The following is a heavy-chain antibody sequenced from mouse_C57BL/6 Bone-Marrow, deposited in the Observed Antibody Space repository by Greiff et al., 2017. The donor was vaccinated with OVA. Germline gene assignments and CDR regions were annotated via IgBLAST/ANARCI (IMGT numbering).Heavy chain of an antibody. D-gene: IGHD6-5*01. Sequence: DVQLQESGPGLVKPSQSLSLSCSVSGYSITSGYYWNWIRQLPGNILEWMGFISYDGSNNYNPSLKNRISITRDTTKNQLFLKVNSVTTEDTAAYCSASGFPYSYWGQGALVSAAA. CDR1: GYSITSGYY. CDR3: ASGFPYSY. V-gene: IGHV3-6*01. CDR2: ISYDGSN. J-gene: IGHJ3*01.